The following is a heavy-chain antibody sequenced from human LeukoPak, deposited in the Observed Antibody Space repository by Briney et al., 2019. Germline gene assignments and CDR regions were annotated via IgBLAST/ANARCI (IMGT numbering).Heavy chain of an antibody. V-gene: IGHV3-30*03. Sequence: GRSLRLSCAASGFTFSSYGMHWVRQAPGKGLEWVAVISYDGSNKYYADSVKGRFTISRDNAKNSLYLQMNSLRAEDTAVYYCARVPLVYIADDYWGQGTLVTVSS. J-gene: IGHJ4*02. CDR2: ISYDGSNK. CDR3: ARVPLVYIADDY. D-gene: IGHD6-13*01. CDR1: GFTFSSYG.